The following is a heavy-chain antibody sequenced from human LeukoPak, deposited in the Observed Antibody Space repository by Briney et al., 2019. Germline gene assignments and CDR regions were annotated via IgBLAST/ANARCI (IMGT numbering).Heavy chain of an antibody. J-gene: IGHJ4*02. CDR2: ISSSSTYI. V-gene: IGHV3-21*04. D-gene: IGHD6-6*01. CDR1: GFTFSSYS. CDR3: AKSKQLELYFDY. Sequence: GGSLRLSCAASGFTFSSYSMNWVRQTPGKGLEWVSSISSSSTYIYYADSVKGRFTISRDNAKNSLYLQMNSLRAEDTAVYYCAKSKQLELYFDYWGQGTLVTVSS.